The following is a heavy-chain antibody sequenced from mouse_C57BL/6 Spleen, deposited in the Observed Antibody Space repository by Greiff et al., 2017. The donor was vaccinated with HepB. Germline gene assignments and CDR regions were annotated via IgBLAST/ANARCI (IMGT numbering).Heavy chain of an antibody. Sequence: VQLQQPGAELVMPGASVKLSCKASGYTFTSYWMHWVKQRPGQGLEWIGEIDPSDSYTNYNQKFKGKSTLTVDKSSSTAYMQLSSLTSEDSAVYYCARGGLRTGNSVDYWGQGTTLTVSS. CDR1: GYTFTSYW. J-gene: IGHJ2*01. V-gene: IGHV1-69*01. CDR3: ARGGLRTGNSVDY. CDR2: IDPSDSYT. D-gene: IGHD2-4*01.